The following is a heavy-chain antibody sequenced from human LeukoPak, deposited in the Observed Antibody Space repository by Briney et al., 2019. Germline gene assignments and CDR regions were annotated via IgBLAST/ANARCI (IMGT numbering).Heavy chain of an antibody. D-gene: IGHD3-16*01. CDR3: ARLKLGDPHDAFDI. Sequence: SETLSLTCAVYGGSFSGYYWSWIRQPPGKGLEWIGEINHSGSTNYNPSLKSRVTISVDTSKNQFSLKLSSVTAADTAVYYCARLKLGDPHDAFDIWGQGTMVTVS. CDR1: GGSFSGYY. V-gene: IGHV4-34*01. J-gene: IGHJ3*02. CDR2: INHSGST.